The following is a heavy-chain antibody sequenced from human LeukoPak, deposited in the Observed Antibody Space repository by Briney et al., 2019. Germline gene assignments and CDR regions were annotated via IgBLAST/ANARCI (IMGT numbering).Heavy chain of an antibody. J-gene: IGHJ4*02. CDR2: IIPIFGTA. D-gene: IGHD4-23*01. Sequence: SVKVSCKASGGTFSNYAVNWVRQAPGQGLEWMGGIIPIFGTAHYAQKFQGRVTITADESTSTAYMEVNSLRSEDTAMYYCARGWIAETTVVTPYNHWGQGTLVTVSS. CDR1: GGTFSNYA. CDR3: ARGWIAETTVVTPYNH. V-gene: IGHV1-69*13.